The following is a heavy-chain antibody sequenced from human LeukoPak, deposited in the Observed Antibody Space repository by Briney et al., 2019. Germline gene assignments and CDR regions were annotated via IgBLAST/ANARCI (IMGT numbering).Heavy chain of an antibody. V-gene: IGHV4-34*01. J-gene: IGHJ4*02. Sequence: SETLSLTCAVYGGSFSGYYWSWIRQPPGKGLEXIGEINHSGSTNYNPSLKSRVTISVDTSKNQFSLKLSSVTAADTAVYYCARGLVVAATHFDYWGQGTLVTVSS. CDR3: ARGLVVAATHFDY. CDR2: INHSGST. D-gene: IGHD2-15*01. CDR1: GGSFSGYY.